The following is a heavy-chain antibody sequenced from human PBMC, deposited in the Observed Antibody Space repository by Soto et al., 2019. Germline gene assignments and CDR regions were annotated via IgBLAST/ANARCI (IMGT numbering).Heavy chain of an antibody. V-gene: IGHV1-2*02. CDR1: RYIFTAYF. CDR3: ASQDPGARFDP. J-gene: IGHJ5*02. CDR2: INPNNGAT. Sequence: AASVKVSCKAPRYIFTAYFMHWVRQAPGQGLEWMGWINPNNGATHYGLSFQGRVTMTRDTSISTAYMELSSLRSDDTAVYYCASQDPGARFDPWGQGTLVTVSS.